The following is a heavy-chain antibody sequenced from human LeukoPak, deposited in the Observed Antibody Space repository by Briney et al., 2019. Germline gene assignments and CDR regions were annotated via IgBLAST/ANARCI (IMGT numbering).Heavy chain of an antibody. D-gene: IGHD2-2*01. V-gene: IGHV3-33*01. CDR2: IWYDGSNK. J-gene: IGHJ4*02. CDR3: ASDCCSSTSCNFDY. CDR1: GFTFSSYG. Sequence: GGSLRLSCAASGFTFSSYGMHWVRQAPGKGLEWVAVIWYDGSNKYYADSVKGRFTISRDNSKNTLYLQMNSLRAEDTAVYYCASDCCSSTSCNFDYWGQGTLVTVSS.